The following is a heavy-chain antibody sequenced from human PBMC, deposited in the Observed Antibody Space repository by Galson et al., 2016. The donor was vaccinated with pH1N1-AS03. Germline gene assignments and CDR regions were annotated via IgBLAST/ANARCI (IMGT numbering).Heavy chain of an antibody. CDR3: ARDESGYMY. Sequence: SVKVSCKASGYTFVNYGISWVRRAPGQGLEWMGWISGYDGHTGYAQKFRGRVTMTTDTSTNTAYMELRSLTFDDTAVYYCARDESGYMYWGQGTLVTVSS. CDR2: ISGYDGHT. CDR1: GYTFVNYG. D-gene: IGHD3-3*01. J-gene: IGHJ4*02. V-gene: IGHV1-18*01.